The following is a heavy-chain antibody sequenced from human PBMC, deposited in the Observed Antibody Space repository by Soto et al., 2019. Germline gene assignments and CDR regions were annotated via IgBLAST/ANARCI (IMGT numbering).Heavy chain of an antibody. J-gene: IGHJ6*02. Sequence: GGSLRLSCAASGFTFSSYGMHWVRQAPGKGLEWVAVISYDGSNKYYADSVKGRFTISRDNSKNTLYLQMNSLRAEDTAVYYCAKGAANYYYYGMDVWGQGTTVTV. D-gene: IGHD6-13*01. CDR1: GFTFSSYG. V-gene: IGHV3-30*18. CDR3: AKGAANYYYYGMDV. CDR2: ISYDGSNK.